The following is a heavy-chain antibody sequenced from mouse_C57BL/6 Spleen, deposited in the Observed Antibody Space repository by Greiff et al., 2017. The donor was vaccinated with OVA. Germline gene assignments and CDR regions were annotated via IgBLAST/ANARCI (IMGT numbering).Heavy chain of an antibody. Sequence: QVQLQQPGAELVKPGASVKLSCKASGYTFTSYWMHWVKQRLGQGLEWIGMIHPNSGSTNYNEKFKSKATLTVDKSSSTAYMQLSSLTSEDSAVYYCAPLYSNYAMDYWGQGTSVTVSS. CDR1: GYTFTSYW. D-gene: IGHD2-5*01. CDR3: APLYSNYAMDY. J-gene: IGHJ4*01. V-gene: IGHV1-64*01. CDR2: IHPNSGST.